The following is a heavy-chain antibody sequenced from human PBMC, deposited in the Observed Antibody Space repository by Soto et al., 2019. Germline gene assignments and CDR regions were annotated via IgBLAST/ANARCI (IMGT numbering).Heavy chain of an antibody. CDR1: GGSIISSTYY. V-gene: IGHV4-39*01. CDR2: IHYSGST. D-gene: IGHD3-10*01. CDR3: AKLWSGLRPPDY. Sequence: PSETLSLTCTVSGGSIISSTYYWGWIRQPPGKGLEWIGSIHYSGSTYYNPSLKSRVTISVDTSKNQISLKLSTVTAADTAVYYCAKLWSGLRPPDYWGQGTLVTVSS. J-gene: IGHJ4*02.